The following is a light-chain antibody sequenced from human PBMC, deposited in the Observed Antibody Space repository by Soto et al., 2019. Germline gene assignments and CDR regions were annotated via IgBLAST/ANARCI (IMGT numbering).Light chain of an antibody. CDR2: GAS. Sequence: EIVLTQSPGTLSLSPGERATLSCRASQSVSSSYLAWYQQKPGQAPRLLIYGASSRSTGIADRFSGSGSGTAFTLTISRLEAEDFAVYYCHQYGSSLPYTFGQGTKLEIK. CDR1: QSVSSSY. CDR3: HQYGSSLPYT. J-gene: IGKJ2*01. V-gene: IGKV3-20*01.